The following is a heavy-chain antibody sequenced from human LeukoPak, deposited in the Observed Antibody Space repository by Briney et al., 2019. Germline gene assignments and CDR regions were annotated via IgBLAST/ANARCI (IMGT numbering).Heavy chain of an antibody. V-gene: IGHV3-74*01. CDR1: GFTFSNYW. CDR3: ARGGLRYFDCLLD. D-gene: IGHD3-9*01. CDR2: INSDGSST. J-gene: IGHJ4*02. Sequence: PGGSLRLSCAASGFTFSNYWMHWVRQAPGKGLLWVSRINSDGSSTSYADSVKGRFTISRDSAKNTVYLQMNSLRAEDTAVYYCARGGLRYFDCLLDWGQGTLVTVSS.